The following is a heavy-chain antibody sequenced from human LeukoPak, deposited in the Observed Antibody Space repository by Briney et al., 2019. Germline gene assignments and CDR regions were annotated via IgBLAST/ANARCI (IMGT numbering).Heavy chain of an antibody. CDR3: AGYSIPYTFGY. V-gene: IGHV4-39*01. D-gene: IGHD3-16*01. J-gene: IGHJ4*02. CDR1: GGSISSSYYY. CDR2: IYSSGST. Sequence: SETLSLTCTVSGGSISSSYYYWGWIRQPPGKGLEWIGSIYSSGSTYYNPSLKSRVTISVDTSKNQFSLKLTSVTAADTAVYYCAGYSIPYTFGYWGQGTLVTASS.